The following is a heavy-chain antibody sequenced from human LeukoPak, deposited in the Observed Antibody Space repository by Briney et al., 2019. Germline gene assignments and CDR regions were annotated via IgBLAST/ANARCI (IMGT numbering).Heavy chain of an antibody. V-gene: IGHV3-11*01. D-gene: IGHD4-23*01. J-gene: IGHJ1*01. Sequence: GGSLRLSCAASGFTFSDYYMSWIRQAPGKGLEWVSYISSSGSTIYYADSVKGRFTISRDNAKNSLYLQMNSLRAEDTAVYYCSRGLRAYGGNPDYFQHWGQGTLVTVSS. CDR3: SRGLRAYGGNPDYFQH. CDR1: GFTFSDYY. CDR2: ISSSGSTI.